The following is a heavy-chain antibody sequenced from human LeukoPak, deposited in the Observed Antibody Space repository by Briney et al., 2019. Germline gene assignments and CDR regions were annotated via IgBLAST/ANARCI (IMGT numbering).Heavy chain of an antibody. CDR3: ARGATIAVAGPAVY. V-gene: IGHV1-2*02. CDR1: GYTFTAHY. J-gene: IGHJ4*02. CDR2: INPNSGGT. Sequence: ASVKVSCKASGYTFTAHYMHWVRQAPGQGLEWMGWINPNSGGTNYAQKFQGRVTMTRDTSISTAYMELYSLRSDDTAVYYCARGATIAVAGPAVYWGQGALVTVSS. D-gene: IGHD6-19*01.